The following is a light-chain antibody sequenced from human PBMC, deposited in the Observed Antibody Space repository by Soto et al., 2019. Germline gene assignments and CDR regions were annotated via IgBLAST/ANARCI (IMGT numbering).Light chain of an antibody. V-gene: IGLV2-23*02. CDR1: NNDVGSYNL. CDR2: EVS. CDR3: CSYAGSSFYV. J-gene: IGLJ1*01. Sequence: QSVLTQPASVSGSPGQSITISCTGNNNDVGSYNLVSWYQQHPGKAPKLMIYEVSKRPSGVFNRFSGSKSGNTASLTISGLQAEDEADYYCCSYAGSSFYVFGTGTKVTVL.